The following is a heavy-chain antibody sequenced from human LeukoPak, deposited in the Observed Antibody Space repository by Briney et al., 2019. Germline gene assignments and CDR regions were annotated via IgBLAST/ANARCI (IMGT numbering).Heavy chain of an antibody. J-gene: IGHJ3*02. V-gene: IGHV3-7*03. D-gene: IGHD3-10*01. CDR1: GFTLSSYW. CDR3: ARDWVAGVPFDAFDI. Sequence: RSGGSLRLSCAASGFTLSSYWMNWVRQAPGKGLEWVAYIKKDGSEKHYVDSVKGRFTISRDNAKKSLYLHMNSLTAEDTAMYYCARDWVAGVPFDAFDIWGQGTMVSVSS. CDR2: IKKDGSEK.